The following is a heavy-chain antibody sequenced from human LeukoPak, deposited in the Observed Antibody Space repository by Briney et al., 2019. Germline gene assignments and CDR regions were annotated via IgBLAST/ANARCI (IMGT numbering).Heavy chain of an antibody. V-gene: IGHV4-59*01. CDR3: ARVPYNWNYVWFDP. CDR2: IYYSGST. Sequence: PSETLSLTCTVSGGSISSYYWSWIRQPPGKGLEWIGYIYYSGSTNYNPSLKSRVTISVDTSKNQFSLKLSSVTAADTAVYYCARVPYNWNYVWFDPWGQGTLVTVSS. CDR1: GGSISSYY. J-gene: IGHJ5*02. D-gene: IGHD1-7*01.